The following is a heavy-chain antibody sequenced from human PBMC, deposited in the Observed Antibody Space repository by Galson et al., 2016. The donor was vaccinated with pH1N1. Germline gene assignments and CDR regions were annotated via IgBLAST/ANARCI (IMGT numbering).Heavy chain of an antibody. CDR3: ARYSGSYRTHDAFDI. D-gene: IGHD1-26*01. Sequence: SLRLSCAASGFTLSGYIMSWVRQAPGKGLEWVSSISSNSIYIYHADSAKGRFTISRDNAKDSMYLQMNSQRVEDTAIYYCARYSGSYRTHDAFDIWGQGTMVTVSP. J-gene: IGHJ3*02. CDR2: ISSNSIYI. V-gene: IGHV3-21*01. CDR1: GFTLSGYI.